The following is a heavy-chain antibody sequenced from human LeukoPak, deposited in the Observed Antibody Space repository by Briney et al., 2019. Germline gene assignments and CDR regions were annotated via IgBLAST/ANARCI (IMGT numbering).Heavy chain of an antibody. CDR3: ARGITMVRGVIPYYFDY. CDR2: ISAYNGNT. V-gene: IGHV1-18*01. CDR1: GYTFTSYG. D-gene: IGHD3-10*01. J-gene: IGHJ4*02. Sequence: ASVKVSCKASGYTFTSYGISWVRQAPGQGLEWMGWISAYNGNTNYAQKLQGRVTMTTDTSTSTAYMELRSLRSDDTAVYYCARGITMVRGVIPYYFDYWGQGTLVTASS.